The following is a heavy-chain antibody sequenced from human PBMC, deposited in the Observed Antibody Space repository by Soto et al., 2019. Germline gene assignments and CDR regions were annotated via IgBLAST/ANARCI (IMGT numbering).Heavy chain of an antibody. J-gene: IGHJ6*01. CDR1: GLTFSAFG. Sequence: EVQLVESGGGLVKPGGSLRISCAASGLTFSAFGMNWVRQAPGKGLEWVSSISSGGEYLDYADSVKGRLTISRGNATNSLFLQLESLRVEDTAVYYGATDGAACAGMGVWGQGTTVTVSS. CDR3: ATDGAACAGMGV. CDR2: ISSGGEYL. D-gene: IGHD6-25*01. V-gene: IGHV3-21*01.